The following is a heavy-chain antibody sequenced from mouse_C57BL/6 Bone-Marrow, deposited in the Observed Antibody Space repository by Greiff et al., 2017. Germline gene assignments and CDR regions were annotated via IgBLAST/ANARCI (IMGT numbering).Heavy chain of an antibody. D-gene: IGHD2-5*01. V-gene: IGHV6-6*01. J-gene: IGHJ2*01. CDR3: TRQYYSTLYYFDY. CDR1: GFTFSDAW. Sequence: EVKVIESGGGLVQPGGSMKLSCAASGFTFSDAWMDWVRQSPEKGLEWVAEIRNKANNHATYYAESVKGRFTISRDDSKSSVYLQMNSLRAEDTGIYYCTRQYYSTLYYFDYWGQGTTLTVSS. CDR2: IRNKANNHAT.